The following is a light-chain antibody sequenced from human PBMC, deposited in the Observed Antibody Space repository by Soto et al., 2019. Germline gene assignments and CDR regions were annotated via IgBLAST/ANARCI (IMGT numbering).Light chain of an antibody. Sequence: QSVLTQPPSASGTPGQRVTISCSGSSSNIGRNTVTWYQQLPGTAPKLLIYSNNHRPSGVPDRFSGSKSGTSVSLAVSGLQSEDEADYYCVAWDDSLNGLVFGGGTKLTVL. CDR2: SNN. CDR1: SSNIGRNT. CDR3: VAWDDSLNGLV. J-gene: IGLJ2*01. V-gene: IGLV1-44*01.